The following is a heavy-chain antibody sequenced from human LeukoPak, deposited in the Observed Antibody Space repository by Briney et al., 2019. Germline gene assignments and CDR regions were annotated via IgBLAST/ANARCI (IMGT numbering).Heavy chain of an antibody. J-gene: IGHJ3*02. CDR1: GGSISSSNW. D-gene: IGHD6-13*01. V-gene: IGHV4-4*02. Sequence: SETLSLTCAVSGGSISSSNWWSWVRQPPGKGLEWIGYIYYSGSTNYNPSLKSRVTISVDTSKNQFSLKLSSVTAADTAVYYCARFIPDRAAGIAFDIWGQGTMVTVSS. CDR2: IYYSGST. CDR3: ARFIPDRAAGIAFDI.